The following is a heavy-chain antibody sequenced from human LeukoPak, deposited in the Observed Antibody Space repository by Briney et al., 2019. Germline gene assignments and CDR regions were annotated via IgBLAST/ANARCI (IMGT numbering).Heavy chain of an antibody. D-gene: IGHD3-10*01. CDR1: GGSFGHCW. CDR2: INHSGST. J-gene: IGHJ3*02. Sequence: SETLSLTCAVYGGSFGHCWWSWIRQPPGKGLEWIGEINHSGSTNYKSSLKSRVTISADTSKKQFSLRLTSATAADTAVYYCARITWDASGAWDFDIWGQGTMVTVSS. V-gene: IGHV4-34*01. CDR3: ARITWDASGAWDFDI.